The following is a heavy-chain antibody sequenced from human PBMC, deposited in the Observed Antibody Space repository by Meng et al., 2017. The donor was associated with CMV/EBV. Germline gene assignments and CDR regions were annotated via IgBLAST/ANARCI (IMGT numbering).Heavy chain of an antibody. CDR3: AKNCSTSCHYGMDV. V-gene: IGHV3-30*02. Sequence: GESLKISCAASGFTFNNYNMNWVRQAPGKGLEWVAFIRYDGSNKYYADSVKGRFTISRDNSKNTLYLQMNSLRAEDTAVYYCAKNCSTSCHYGMDVWGQGTTVTVSS. CDR2: IRYDGSNK. CDR1: GFTFNNYN. D-gene: IGHD2-2*01. J-gene: IGHJ6*02.